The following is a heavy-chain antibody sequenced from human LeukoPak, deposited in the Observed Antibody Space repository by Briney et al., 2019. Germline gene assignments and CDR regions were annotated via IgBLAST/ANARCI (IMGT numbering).Heavy chain of an antibody. CDR2: IRYDGSNK. J-gene: IGHJ6*02. D-gene: IGHD3-22*01. CDR1: GFTFSSYG. V-gene: IGHV3-30*02. Sequence: GGSLRLSCAASGFTFSSYGMHWVRQAPGKGLEWVAFIRYDGSNKYYADSVKGRFTISRDNSKNTLYLQMNSLRAEDTAVYYCAKDHSSFSYYYGMDVWGQGTPVTVSS. CDR3: AKDHSSFSYYYGMDV.